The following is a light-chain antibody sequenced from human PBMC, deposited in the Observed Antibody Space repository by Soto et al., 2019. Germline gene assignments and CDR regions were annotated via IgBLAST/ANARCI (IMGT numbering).Light chain of an antibody. CDR1: QSISSY. CDR2: DAS. J-gene: IGKJ1*01. Sequence: DIQMTQSPSSLSASVGDRITITCRASQSISSYLNWYQQKPGKAPKLLIYDASSLESGVPSRFSGSGSGTEFTLTISSLQPDDFATDYCQQYNDYWGTFGQGTKVDIK. V-gene: IGKV1-5*01. CDR3: QQYNDYWGT.